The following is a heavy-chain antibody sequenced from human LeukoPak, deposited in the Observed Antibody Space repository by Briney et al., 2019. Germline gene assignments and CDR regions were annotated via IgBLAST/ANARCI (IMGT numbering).Heavy chain of an antibody. CDR3: ARTVVVTAGAFDI. D-gene: IGHD2-21*02. J-gene: IGHJ3*02. V-gene: IGHV1-69*13. CDR1: GGTFSSYA. CDR2: IIPIFGTA. Sequence: SVKVSCKASGGTFSSYAISWVRQAPGQGLEWMGGIIPIFGTANYAQKFQGRVTITADESTSTAYMELSSLRSEDTAVYYCARTVVVTAGAFDIWGQGTMVTVSS.